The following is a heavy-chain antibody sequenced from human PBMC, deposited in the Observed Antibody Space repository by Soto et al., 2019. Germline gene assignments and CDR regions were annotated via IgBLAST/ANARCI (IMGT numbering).Heavy chain of an antibody. D-gene: IGHD2-15*01. CDR2: VYYGGST. Sequence: QVQLQESGPGLVKPSQTLSLTCNVSGGSISSADYYWSWLRQPPGKGLEWIGYVYYGGSTFYNPSLKSRVNILEDTSKNQFSLRLTSVTAADTAVYYCDRQEIVTKRWFDPWGRGTLVTVSS. CDR3: DRQEIVTKRWFDP. CDR1: GGSISSADYY. V-gene: IGHV4-30-4*01. J-gene: IGHJ5*02.